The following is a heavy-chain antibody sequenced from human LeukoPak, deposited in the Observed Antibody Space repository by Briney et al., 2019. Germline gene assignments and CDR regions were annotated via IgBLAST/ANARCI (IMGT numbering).Heavy chain of an antibody. CDR2: ISGSGGST. J-gene: IGHJ4*02. Sequence: GGSLRLSCAASGFTFSSYGMHWVRQAPGKGLEWVSTISGSGGSTYYADSVKGRFTISRDNSKNTLHLQMNSLRDEDTDVYYCAKHTGYSGSWYDYWGQGTLVTVSS. D-gene: IGHD6-13*01. CDR1: GFTFSSYG. V-gene: IGHV3-23*01. CDR3: AKHTGYSGSWYDY.